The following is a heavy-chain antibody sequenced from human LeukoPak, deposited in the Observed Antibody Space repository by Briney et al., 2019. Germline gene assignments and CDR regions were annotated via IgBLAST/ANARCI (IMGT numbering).Heavy chain of an antibody. CDR3: ARVSGYCSGGSCYSVLFDY. CDR2: IYYSGST. Sequence: SETLSLTCTVSGGSISSGGYYWSWIRQHPGKGLEWIGYIYYSGSTYYNPSLKSRVTISVDTSKNQSSLKLSSVTAADTAVYYCARVSGYCSGGSCYSVLFDYWGQGTLVTVSS. V-gene: IGHV4-31*03. D-gene: IGHD2-15*01. J-gene: IGHJ4*02. CDR1: GGSISSGGYY.